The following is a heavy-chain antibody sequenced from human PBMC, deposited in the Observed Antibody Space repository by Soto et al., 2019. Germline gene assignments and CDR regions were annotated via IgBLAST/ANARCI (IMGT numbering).Heavy chain of an antibody. CDR1: GFVFSDYG. V-gene: IGHV3-30*18. Sequence: QMNLVESGGGVVQPGRSLRLSCAASGFVFSDYGMHWVRQAPGKGLEWVALITNDGNNEYYRESVKGRFSISRGRSTNTVDLLMNSLRPEDTGVYYCAKGGPGGGRHFYYAMDVWGQGTTVTFSS. CDR3: AKGGPGGGRHFYYAMDV. J-gene: IGHJ6*02. D-gene: IGHD1-26*01. CDR2: ITNDGNNE.